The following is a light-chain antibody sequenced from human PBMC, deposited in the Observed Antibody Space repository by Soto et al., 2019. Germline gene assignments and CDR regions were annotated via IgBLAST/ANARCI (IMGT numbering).Light chain of an antibody. Sequence: QSVLTQPASVSGSPGQSITISCTGTSSDVGGYKYVSWYQQHPGKAPKLMIYEVSNRPSGVSSRFSGSKSGNTASLTIVGLRSEDEAVYYCAARDASLSACVFGNGTKVTVL. V-gene: IGLV2-14*01. CDR1: SSDVGGYKY. J-gene: IGLJ1*01. CDR2: EVS. CDR3: AARDASLSACV.